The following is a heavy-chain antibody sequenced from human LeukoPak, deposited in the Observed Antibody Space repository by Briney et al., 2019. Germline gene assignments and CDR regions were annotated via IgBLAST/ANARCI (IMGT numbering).Heavy chain of an antibody. CDR1: GFTLSGYA. CDR3: GKGKAVVGAAGPDY. J-gene: IGHJ4*02. CDR2: ISAGATNK. V-gene: IGHV3-23*01. Sequence: GGSVRLSCVASGFTLSGYAMRWVRQAPGKGLEWVSSISAGATNKHYAGSVKGRLTISRDNSKNTLYLEMNSQRGEDTAIYHCGKGKAVVGAAGPDYWGQGTLVTVSS. D-gene: IGHD2-15*01.